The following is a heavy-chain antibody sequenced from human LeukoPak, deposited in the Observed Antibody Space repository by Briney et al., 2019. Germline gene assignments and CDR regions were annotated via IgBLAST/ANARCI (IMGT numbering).Heavy chain of an antibody. CDR3: AKGGSYYDEYFQH. J-gene: IGHJ1*01. CDR2: ISWNSGSI. D-gene: IGHD1-26*01. CDR1: GFTFDDYA. V-gene: IGHV3-9*03. Sequence: GGSLRLSCAASGFTFDDYAMHWVRQAPGKGLEWVSGISWNSGSIDYADSVKGRFTISRDNAKNSLYLQMNSLRAEDMALHYCAKGGSYYDEYFQHWGQGTLVTVSS.